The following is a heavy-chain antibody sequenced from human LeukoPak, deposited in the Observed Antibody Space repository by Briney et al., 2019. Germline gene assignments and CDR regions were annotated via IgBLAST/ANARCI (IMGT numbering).Heavy chain of an antibody. J-gene: IGHJ4*02. V-gene: IGHV1-58*01. CDR1: GFTFTSRSA. CDR3: AAPYSSTWFDY. CDR2: IVVGSDNT. Sequence: SVKVSCKASGFTFTSRSAVQWVRQARGQRLEWIGWIVVGSDNTNYEQKFQERVTITRDMSTSTAYMELSSLTSEDTAAYYCAAPYSSTWFDYWGQGTLVTVSS. D-gene: IGHD6-13*01.